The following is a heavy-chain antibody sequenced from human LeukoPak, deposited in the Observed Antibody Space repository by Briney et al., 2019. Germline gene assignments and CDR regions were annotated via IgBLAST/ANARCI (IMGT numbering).Heavy chain of an antibody. CDR1: GYTFTSYG. CDR2: INPNSGGT. V-gene: IGHV1-2*02. D-gene: IGHD4-23*01. Sequence: ASVKVSCKASGYTFTSYGISWVRQPPGQGLEWMGWINPNSGGTNYAQKFQGRVTMTRDTSISTAYMELSRLRSDDTAVYYCARGRNYGGNTDYNWFDPWGQGTLVTVSS. J-gene: IGHJ5*02. CDR3: ARGRNYGGNTDYNWFDP.